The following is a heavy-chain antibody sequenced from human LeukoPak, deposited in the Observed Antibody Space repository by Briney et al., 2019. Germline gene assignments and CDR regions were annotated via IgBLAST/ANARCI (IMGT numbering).Heavy chain of an antibody. Sequence: SVKVSCKASGGTFSSYAIRWVRQAPGQGLEWMGRIIPIFGTANYAQKFQGRVTITTDESTSTAYMELSSLRSEDTAVYYCARFRYSYASPMAGYVAFDIWGQGTMVTVSS. J-gene: IGHJ3*02. CDR3: ARFRYSYASPMAGYVAFDI. D-gene: IGHD5-18*01. V-gene: IGHV1-69*05. CDR2: IIPIFGTA. CDR1: GGTFSSYA.